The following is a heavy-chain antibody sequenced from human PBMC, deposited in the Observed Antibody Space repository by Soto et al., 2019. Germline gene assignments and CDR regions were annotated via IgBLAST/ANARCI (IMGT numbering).Heavy chain of an antibody. CDR1: GYTFSGHA. CDR3: RGYFDS. Sequence: ASVKVSCKTSGYTFSGHAIHWLRQAPGQRPEWLGWINAGNSKTYYSEKFEGRVTFTRDTVATSVTAADTAVYYCVPYYGDQRGYFDSWGQGTLVTVSS. D-gene: IGHD4-17*01. J-gene: IGHJ4*02. V-gene: IGHV1-3*01. CDR2: INAGNSKT.